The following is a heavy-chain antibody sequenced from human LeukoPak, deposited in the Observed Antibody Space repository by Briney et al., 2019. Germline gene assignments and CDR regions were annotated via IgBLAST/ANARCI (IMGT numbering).Heavy chain of an antibody. CDR3: ARELITMTLDY. V-gene: IGHV6-1*01. Sequence: SQTHSLTCAISGDSVSNNSAAWSWIRQSPSRGLEWLGRTYYRSKWYNDYAVSVKSRITFNPDTSKNQFSLQLNSVTPEDTAVYYCARELITMTLDYWGQRTLVTVSS. D-gene: IGHD3-22*01. CDR2: TYYRSKWYN. CDR1: GDSVSNNSAA. J-gene: IGHJ4*02.